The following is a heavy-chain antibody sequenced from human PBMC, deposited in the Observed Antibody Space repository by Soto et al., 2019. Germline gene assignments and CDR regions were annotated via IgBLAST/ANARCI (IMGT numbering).Heavy chain of an antibody. V-gene: IGHV3-33*01. CDR3: ARLHCSASSCYSVGAFDI. J-gene: IGHJ3*02. Sequence: GGSLRLSCAASGFTFSSYGMHWVRQAPGKGLEWVALIWFDGSDKYYTESVKGRFTISRDNSKSTLYLQMNSLRAEDTAVYYCARLHCSASSCYSVGAFDIRGHGTMVTVSS. D-gene: IGHD2-15*01. CDR2: IWFDGSDK. CDR1: GFTFSSYG.